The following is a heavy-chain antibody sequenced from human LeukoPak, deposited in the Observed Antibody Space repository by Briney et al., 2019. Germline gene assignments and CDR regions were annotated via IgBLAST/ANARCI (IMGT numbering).Heavy chain of an antibody. CDR3: AGVLLERPGIDSFDI. Sequence: GGSLRLSCGASGFTLSSYSMEWVRQAPGKGLEWVSHINSGSSTIYYADSVKGRFTISRDNAGNSLYLQMNSLRAEDTAVYYCAGVLLERPGIDSFDIWGQGTMVTVSS. J-gene: IGHJ3*02. CDR1: GFTLSSYS. D-gene: IGHD1-1*01. CDR2: INSGSSTI. V-gene: IGHV3-48*01.